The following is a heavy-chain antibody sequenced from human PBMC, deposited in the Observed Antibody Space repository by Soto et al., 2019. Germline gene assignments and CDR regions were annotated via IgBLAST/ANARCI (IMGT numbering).Heavy chain of an antibody. CDR2: ISGSGGST. V-gene: IGHV3-23*01. CDR1: GFTFSSYA. Sequence: AGSLILSCEXAGFTFSSYAMSWVRQAPGKGLEWVSAISGSGGSTYYADSAKGRFTISRDNSKNTLYLQMNSLRAEDTAVYYCAKEPVRFLEWLLFDYWGQGTLVTSPQ. J-gene: IGHJ4*02. CDR3: AKEPVRFLEWLLFDY. D-gene: IGHD3-3*01.